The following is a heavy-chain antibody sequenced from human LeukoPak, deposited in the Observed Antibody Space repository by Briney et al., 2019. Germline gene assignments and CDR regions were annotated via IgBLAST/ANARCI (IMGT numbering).Heavy chain of an antibody. J-gene: IGHJ4*02. CDR2: IIPIFGTA. Sequence: ASVKVSCKASRGTFSSYAISWVRQAPGQGLEWMGGIIPIFGTANYAQKFQGRVTMTRDMSTSTVYMELSSLRSDDTAVYYCARAGRRLFGVLIPLSFDYWGQGTPVTVSS. V-gene: IGHV1-69*05. D-gene: IGHD3-3*01. CDR1: RGTFSSYA. CDR3: ARAGRRLFGVLIPLSFDY.